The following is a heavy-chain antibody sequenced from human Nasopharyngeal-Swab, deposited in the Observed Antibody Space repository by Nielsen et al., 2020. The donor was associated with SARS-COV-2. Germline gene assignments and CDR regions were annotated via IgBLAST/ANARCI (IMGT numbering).Heavy chain of an antibody. V-gene: IGHV3-30-3*01. D-gene: IGHD3-22*01. CDR1: GFTFSSYA. CDR2: ISYDGSNK. CDR3: ARTYDSSGYWVWYYYYGMDV. Sequence: GESLKISCAASGFTFSSYAMHWVRQAPGKGLEWVAVISYDGSNKYYADSVKGRFTISRDNSKKTLYLQMNSLRAEDTAVYYCARTYDSSGYWVWYYYYGMDVWGQGTTVTVSS. J-gene: IGHJ6*02.